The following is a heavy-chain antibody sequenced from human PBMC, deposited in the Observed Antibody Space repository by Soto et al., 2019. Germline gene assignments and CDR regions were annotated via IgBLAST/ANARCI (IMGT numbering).Heavy chain of an antibody. CDR2: INPNSGGT. V-gene: IGHV1-2*02. D-gene: IGHD3-9*01. Sequence: SVEVSCRSSGYTCTGYYNHWVRQAPGQGLEWMGWINPNSGGTNYAQKFQGRVTMTRDTSIGTAYMELTRLISDDTAVYYCARVATRYFDWLVYWGQGTLVIVAS. J-gene: IGHJ4*02. CDR3: ARVATRYFDWLVY. CDR1: GYTCTGYY.